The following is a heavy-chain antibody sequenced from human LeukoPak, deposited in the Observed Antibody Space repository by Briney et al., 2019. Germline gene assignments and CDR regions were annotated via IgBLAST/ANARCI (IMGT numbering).Heavy chain of an antibody. Sequence: PGGSLRLSCAASGFTFNKYWMSWVRQAPGKGLEWVANIKQDGSAKNYVDSVKGRFTISRDSAQNSLYLQMNSLRPEDTAVYYCASEGEYYFAYFYWGQGTLVTVSS. V-gene: IGHV3-7*01. CDR3: ASEGEYYFAYFY. CDR2: IKQDGSAK. CDR1: GFTFNKYW. J-gene: IGHJ4*02. D-gene: IGHD2/OR15-2a*01.